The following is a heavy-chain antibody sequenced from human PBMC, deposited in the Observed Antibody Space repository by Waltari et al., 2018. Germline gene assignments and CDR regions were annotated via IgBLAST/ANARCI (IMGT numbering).Heavy chain of an antibody. V-gene: IGHV4-38-2*02. D-gene: IGHD3-10*01. Sequence: QVQLQESGPGLVKPSETLSLTCTVSGYSISSGYYWGWIRQPPGKGLEWIGSIYHSGSTYYNPSLKSRVTRSVDTSKNQFSLKLSSVTAADTAVYYCERAWGGYYGSGTNYYMDVWGKGTTVTVSS. CDR2: IYHSGST. J-gene: IGHJ6*03. CDR1: GYSISSGYY. CDR3: ERAWGGYYGSGTNYYMDV.